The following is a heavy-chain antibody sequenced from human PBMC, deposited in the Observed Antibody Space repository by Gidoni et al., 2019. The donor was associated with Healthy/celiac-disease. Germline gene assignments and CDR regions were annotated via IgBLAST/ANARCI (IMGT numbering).Heavy chain of an antibody. V-gene: IGHV3-30-3*01. D-gene: IGHD3-3*01. J-gene: IGHJ4*02. Sequence: QVQLVESGGGVVQPGRSLRLSCAASGFTFSSYAMHWVRQAPGKGLEWVAVISDDGSNKYYADSVKGRFTISRDNSKNTLYLQMNSLRAEDTAVYYCAREPGGDFWSGFFDYWGQGTLVTVSS. CDR2: ISDDGSNK. CDR1: GFTFSSYA. CDR3: AREPGGDFWSGFFDY.